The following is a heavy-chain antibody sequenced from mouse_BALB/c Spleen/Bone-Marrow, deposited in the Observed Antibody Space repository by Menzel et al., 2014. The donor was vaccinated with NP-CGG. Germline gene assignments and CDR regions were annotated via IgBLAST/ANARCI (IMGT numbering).Heavy chain of an antibody. Sequence: VQLQQSGPGLVAPSQSLSITCTVSGFSLXSYGVHWVRQPPGKGLEWLGVIWAGGSTNYNSALMSRLSISKDNSKSQVFLKMNSLQTDDTAMYYCVREDGHLHYYSMDYWGQGTSVTVSS. CDR2: IWAGGST. D-gene: IGHD2-3*01. CDR1: GFSLXSYG. J-gene: IGHJ4*01. CDR3: VREDGHLHYYSMDY. V-gene: IGHV2-9*02.